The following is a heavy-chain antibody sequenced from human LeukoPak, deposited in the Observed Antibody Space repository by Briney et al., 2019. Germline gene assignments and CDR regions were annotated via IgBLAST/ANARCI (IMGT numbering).Heavy chain of an antibody. J-gene: IGHJ5*02. CDR2: IYTSGST. CDR1: GGSISSYY. D-gene: IGHD3-22*01. V-gene: IGHV4-4*09. CDR3: ARLPDYYDSSGLKSFWFDP. Sequence: PSETLSLTCTVSGGSISSYYWSWIRQPPGKGLEWIGYIYTSGSTNYNPSLKSRVTISVDTSKNQFSLKLSSVTAADTAVYYCARLPDYYDSSGLKSFWFDPWGQGTLVTVSS.